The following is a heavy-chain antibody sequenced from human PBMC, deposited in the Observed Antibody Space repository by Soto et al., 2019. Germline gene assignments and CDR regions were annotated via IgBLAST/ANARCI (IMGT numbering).Heavy chain of an antibody. CDR2: IVVGSGNT. CDR1: GFTFTSSA. J-gene: IGHJ3*02. V-gene: IGHV1-58*01. CDR3: AADPAYRRFAFDS. D-gene: IGHD2-2*02. Sequence: SVKVSCKASGFTFTSSAVQWVRQARGQRLEWIGWIVVGSGNTNYAQKFQERVTITRDMSTSTAYMELSSRRSEDTAGYYCAADPAYRRFAFDSWGQGTMVTVSS.